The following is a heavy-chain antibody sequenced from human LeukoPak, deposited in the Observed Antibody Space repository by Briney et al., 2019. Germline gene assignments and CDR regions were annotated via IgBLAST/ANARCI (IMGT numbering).Heavy chain of an antibody. Sequence: GGSLRLSCAASGFTFSSYAMSWVRQAPGKGLEWVGRIKTKTDGGTIEYAAPVTGRFTISRDDSKNTLYLQMNSLKTEDTAVYYCARHYFDYWGQGTLVTVSS. CDR3: ARHYFDY. CDR1: GFTFSSYA. J-gene: IGHJ4*02. V-gene: IGHV3-15*01. CDR2: IKTKTDGGTI.